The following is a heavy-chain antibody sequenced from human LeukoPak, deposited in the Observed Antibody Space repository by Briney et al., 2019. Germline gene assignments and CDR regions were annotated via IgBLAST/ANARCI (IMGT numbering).Heavy chain of an antibody. Sequence: ASVKVSCKASGYTFTSYDINWVRQATGQGLEWMGWMNPNSGSTGYAQKFQGRVTMTRNTSISTAYMELSSLRSEDTAVYYCARATNGGSGFDYWGQGTLVTVSS. V-gene: IGHV1-8*01. CDR1: GYTFTSYD. J-gene: IGHJ4*02. CDR3: ARATNGGSGFDY. CDR2: MNPNSGST. D-gene: IGHD7-27*01.